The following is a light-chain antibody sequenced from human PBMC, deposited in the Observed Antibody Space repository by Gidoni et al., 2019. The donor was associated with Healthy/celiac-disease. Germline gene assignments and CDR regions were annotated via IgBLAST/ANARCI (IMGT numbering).Light chain of an antibody. V-gene: IGKV1-27*01. Sequence: DSQMTQSPSSLSASVGDRVTITCRASQGISNYLAWYQQKPGKVPKLLIYAASTLQSGVPSRFRGSGSGTYFPLTISSLLPEDVATYYCPKYNSAPFTFGPGTKVDI. J-gene: IGKJ3*01. CDR2: AAS. CDR3: PKYNSAPFT. CDR1: QGISNY.